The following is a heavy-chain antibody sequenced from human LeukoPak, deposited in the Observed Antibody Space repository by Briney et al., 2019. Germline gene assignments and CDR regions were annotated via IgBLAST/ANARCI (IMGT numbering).Heavy chain of an antibody. D-gene: IGHD3-16*01. CDR1: GFTFNNHV. J-gene: IGHJ4*02. V-gene: IGHV3-23*01. Sequence: GRSLRLSCAASGFTFNNHVMNWVRQAPGKGLEWVSVISESGGRTYYADSVKGRFTISRDNSKNMLYLQMNSLRVEDTAVYYCAREPTSARSFDYWGQGMLVTVSS. CDR3: AREPTSARSFDY. CDR2: ISESGGRT.